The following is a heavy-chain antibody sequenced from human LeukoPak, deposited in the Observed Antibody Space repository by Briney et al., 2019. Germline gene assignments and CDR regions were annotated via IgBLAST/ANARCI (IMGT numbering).Heavy chain of an antibody. CDR3: ARSFRGYSQGYYYYAMDV. V-gene: IGHV4-59*01. CDR1: GGSISSYF. D-gene: IGHD5-18*01. J-gene: IGHJ6*02. CDR2: MYHSGST. Sequence: PSETLSLTCTVSGGSISSYFWSGIRQSPGKGLEWIGLMYHSGSTNYNPSLKSRVIISQDTSTYQFSLQVNSVTAADSAVYYCARSFRGYSQGYYYYAMDVWGQGTTVTVFS.